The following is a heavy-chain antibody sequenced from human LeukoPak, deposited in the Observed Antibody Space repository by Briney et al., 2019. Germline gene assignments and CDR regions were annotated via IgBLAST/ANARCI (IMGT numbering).Heavy chain of an antibody. J-gene: IGHJ4*02. V-gene: IGHV4-38-2*01. D-gene: IGHD3-22*01. CDR2: IYHSGGT. CDR3: ASRTYYYDSSGFPFDY. CDR1: GYSISSGYY. Sequence: SETLSLTCAVSGYSISSGYYWGWIRQPPGKGLEWIGSIYHSGGTYYNPSLKSRVTISVDTSKNQFSLKLSSVTAADTAVYYCASRTYYYDSSGFPFDYWGQGTLVTVSS.